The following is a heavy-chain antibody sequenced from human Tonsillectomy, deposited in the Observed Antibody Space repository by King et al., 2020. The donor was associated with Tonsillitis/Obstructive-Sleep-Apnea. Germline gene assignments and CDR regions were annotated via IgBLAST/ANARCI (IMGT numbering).Heavy chain of an antibody. CDR3: ARGPLGYCSGGNCYFPYYFDN. Sequence: VQLVESGGGLVQPGGSLRLSCAASGFTFSSYWMHWVRHAPGKGLVWVSRINSDGSSTSYADSVKGRFTISRDNAKNTLYLQMNSLRAEDTAVYYCARGPLGYCSGGNCYFPYYFDNWGQGTLVTVSS. D-gene: IGHD2-15*01. CDR2: INSDGSST. J-gene: IGHJ4*02. V-gene: IGHV3-74*01. CDR1: GFTFSSYW.